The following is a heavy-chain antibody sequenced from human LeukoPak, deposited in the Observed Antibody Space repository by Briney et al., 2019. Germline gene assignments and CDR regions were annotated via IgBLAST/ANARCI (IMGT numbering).Heavy chain of an antibody. D-gene: IGHD3-22*01. Sequence: ASVKVSCKASGYTFTSYDINWVRQATGQGLEWMGWMNPNSGNTGYAQKFQGRVTITRNTSINTAYMELSSLRSEDTAVYYCARGPERYSNSSGSAYFQHWGQDTLVTASS. J-gene: IGHJ1*01. CDR1: GYTFTSYD. CDR3: ARGPERYSNSSGSAYFQH. CDR2: MNPNSGNT. V-gene: IGHV1-8*03.